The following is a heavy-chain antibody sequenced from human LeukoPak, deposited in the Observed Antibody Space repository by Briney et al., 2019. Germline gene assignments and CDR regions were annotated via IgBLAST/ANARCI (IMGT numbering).Heavy chain of an antibody. CDR2: IYPGDSDI. D-gene: IGHD3-22*01. CDR1: GYNFTSYW. Sequence: GESLKISCKGSGYNFTSYWVGWVRQMPGKGLEWMGIIYPGDSDIRYSPSFQGQVSISADKSISTAYLQWSSLKASDTAMYYCARRSSDSSRYGSTWALVDYWGQASMVTVSS. CDR3: ARRSSDSSRYGSTWALVDY. V-gene: IGHV5-51*01. J-gene: IGHJ4*02.